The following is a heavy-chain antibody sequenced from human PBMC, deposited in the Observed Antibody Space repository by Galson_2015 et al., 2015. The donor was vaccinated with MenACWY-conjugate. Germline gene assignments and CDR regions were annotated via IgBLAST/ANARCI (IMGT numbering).Heavy chain of an antibody. D-gene: IGHD1-26*01. V-gene: IGHV1-18*01. Sequence: SVKVSCKASGYDFSTFGISWVRHAPGQGLEWVAWISRHSGDTHSAPSLQGRITPTTDTYTSTAFVEMTSLRSDDTAVYYCAREGHSGKYCFFDHWGQGTQVTVSS. J-gene: IGHJ4*02. CDR2: ISRHSGDT. CDR1: GYDFSTFG. CDR3: AREGHSGKYCFFDH.